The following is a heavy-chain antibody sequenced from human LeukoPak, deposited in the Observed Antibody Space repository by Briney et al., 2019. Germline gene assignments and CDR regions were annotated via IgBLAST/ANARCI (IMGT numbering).Heavy chain of an antibody. CDR3: ARSSYISGQDRLDY. J-gene: IGHJ4*02. CDR2: IYSSGST. CDR1: GGSISGYY. D-gene: IGHD6-19*01. Sequence: SETLSLTCTVSGGSISGYYWNCIRQAPGEGLEWIGYIYSSGSTNYNPSLKSRVTISVDTSKNQFSLKLSSVTAADTAVYYCARSSYISGQDRLDYWGQGTLVTVSS. V-gene: IGHV4-59*08.